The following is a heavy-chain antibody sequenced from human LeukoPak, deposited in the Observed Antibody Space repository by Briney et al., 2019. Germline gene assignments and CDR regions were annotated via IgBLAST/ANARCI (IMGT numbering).Heavy chain of an antibody. Sequence: GSSVKVSCKASGGTFSSYAISWVRQAPGQGLEWMGGIIPIFGTANYAQKFQGRVTMTRDTSTSTVYMELSSLRSEDTAVYYCARDLRGYSYYYGMDVWGQGTTVTVSS. D-gene: IGHD5-12*01. J-gene: IGHJ6*02. CDR2: IIPIFGTA. CDR1: GGTFSSYA. CDR3: ARDLRGYSYYYGMDV. V-gene: IGHV1-69*05.